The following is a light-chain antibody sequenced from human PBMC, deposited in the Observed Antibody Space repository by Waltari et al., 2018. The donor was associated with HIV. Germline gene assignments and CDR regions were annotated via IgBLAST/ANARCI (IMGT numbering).Light chain of an antibody. V-gene: IGKV3-15*01. J-gene: IGKJ1*01. CDR1: QSVSTS. CDR2: GTS. Sequence: EVVMAQYPATLSVSPGERAILSCRASQSVSTSLAWYQQKPGQAPRILIFGTSTRATGVSARFSGSGSGTYFSLTISSLQSEDLAVYYCQQYKNGWTFGQGTKVDIK. CDR3: QQYKNGWT.